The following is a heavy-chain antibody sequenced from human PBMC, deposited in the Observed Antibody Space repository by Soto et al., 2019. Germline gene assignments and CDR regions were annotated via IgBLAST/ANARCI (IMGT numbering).Heavy chain of an antibody. V-gene: IGHV4-61*01. D-gene: IGHD6-19*01. CDR1: GGSVSSGSFH. Sequence: SETLSLTCSVSGGSVSSGSFHWSWIRQPPGKGLQFIGSIFYNGTANYSPSLKNRVSISIDTSQSQFFLQLISVAAADTAVYYCARIGGWYDIDFWGQGXLVTVSS. CDR3: ARIGGWYDIDF. J-gene: IGHJ4*02. CDR2: IFYNGTA.